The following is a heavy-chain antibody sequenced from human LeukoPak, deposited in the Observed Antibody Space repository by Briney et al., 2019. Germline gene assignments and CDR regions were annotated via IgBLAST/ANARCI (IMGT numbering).Heavy chain of an antibody. CDR1: GFTFSSYA. Sequence: PGGSLRLSCAASGFTFSSYAMSWVRQAPGKGLEWVSSISSSSSYIYYADSVKGRFTISRDNAKNSLYLQMNSLRAEDTAVYYCARETYCTNTTCPIGDHFNYWGQGTLVTVSS. D-gene: IGHD2-2*01. V-gene: IGHV3-21*01. CDR2: ISSSSSYI. J-gene: IGHJ4*02. CDR3: ARETYCTNTTCPIGDHFNY.